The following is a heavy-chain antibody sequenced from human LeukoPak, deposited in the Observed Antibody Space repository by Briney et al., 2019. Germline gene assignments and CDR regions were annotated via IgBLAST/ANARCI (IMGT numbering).Heavy chain of an antibody. J-gene: IGHJ4*02. CDR2: ISGSGGST. V-gene: IGHV3-23*01. D-gene: IGHD6-6*01. Sequence: GGSLRLSCAASGFTFSSSAMSWVRQAPGKGLEWVSAISGSGGSTYSADSVKGRFTISRDNSKNTLSLHMNSLRAEDTAVYYCAKYPYSSAYHFLDYWGQGTLVTVSS. CDR1: GFTFSSSA. CDR3: AKYPYSSAYHFLDY.